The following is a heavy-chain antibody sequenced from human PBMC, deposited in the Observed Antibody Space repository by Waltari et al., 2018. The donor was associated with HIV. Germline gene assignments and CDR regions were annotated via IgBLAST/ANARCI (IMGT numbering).Heavy chain of an antibody. CDR1: GGSVSSDSHY. D-gene: IGHD4-17*01. CDR3: ARDSGLYGTYSHGMDV. Sequence: QVQLQESGPGLVKPSQTLSLTCTVSGGSVSSDSHYWSWIRQHPGKGLEWIGYIYYSGSTYYNPSLKSRVNISIDTSQNQFSLELTSVTAADTAVYYCARDSGLYGTYSHGMDVWGQGTTVTVS. J-gene: IGHJ6*02. V-gene: IGHV4-31*03. CDR2: IYYSGST.